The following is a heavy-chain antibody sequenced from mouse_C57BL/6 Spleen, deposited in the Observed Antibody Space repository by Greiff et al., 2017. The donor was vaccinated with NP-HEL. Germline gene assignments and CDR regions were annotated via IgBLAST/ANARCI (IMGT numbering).Heavy chain of an antibody. J-gene: IGHJ4*01. V-gene: IGHV1-55*01. CDR2: IYPGSGST. Sequence: QVQLKQPGAELVKPGASVKMSCKASGYTFTSYWITWVKQRPGQGLEWIGDIYPGSGSTNYNEKFKSKATLTVDTSSSTAYMQLSSLTSEDSAVYYCARWDSNYDDYYAMDYWGQGTSVTVSS. CDR1: GYTFTSYW. CDR3: ARWDSNYDDYYAMDY. D-gene: IGHD2-5*01.